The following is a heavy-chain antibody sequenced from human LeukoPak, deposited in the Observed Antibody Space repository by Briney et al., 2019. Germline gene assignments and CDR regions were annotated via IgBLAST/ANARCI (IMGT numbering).Heavy chain of an antibody. J-gene: IGHJ4*02. CDR2: IYYSGST. Sequence: SETLSLTXTVSGGSISSGDYYWSWIRQPPGKGLEWIGYIYYSGSTYYNPSLKSRVTISVDTSKNQFSLKLSSVTAADTAVYYCARDRGGGRYFDYWGQGTLVTVSS. V-gene: IGHV4-30-4*08. D-gene: IGHD2-15*01. CDR1: GGSISSGDYY. CDR3: ARDRGGGRYFDY.